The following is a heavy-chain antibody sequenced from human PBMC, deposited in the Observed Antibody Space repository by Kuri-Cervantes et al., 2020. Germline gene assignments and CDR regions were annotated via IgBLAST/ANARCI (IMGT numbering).Heavy chain of an antibody. CDR3: AESGDSSGYPSGLFDY. D-gene: IGHD3-22*01. J-gene: IGHJ4*02. V-gene: IGHV3-23*01. Sequence: GESLKISCAASGFTFSTYAMSWVRQAPGKGLYWVAGINGNDDKTYYADSVKGRFTISRDNSKNTLYLQINSLRAEDTAVYYCAESGDSSGYPSGLFDYWGQGTLVTVSS. CDR1: GFTFSTYA. CDR2: INGNDDKT.